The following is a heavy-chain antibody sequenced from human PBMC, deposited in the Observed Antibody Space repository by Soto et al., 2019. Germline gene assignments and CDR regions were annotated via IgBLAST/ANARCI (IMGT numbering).Heavy chain of an antibody. CDR1: GFTFSTYT. J-gene: IGHJ4*02. Sequence: PGGSLRLSCAASGFTFSTYTMTWVRQAPGKGLEWVSSVGGSGDGTYYADSVKGRFTISRDNSKNTLYLQMNSLRAEDTAIYYCAKDREVTLVRIYLAQWGQGTLVTVSS. CDR3: AKDREVTLVRIYLAQ. CDR2: VGGSGDGT. D-gene: IGHD2-2*02. V-gene: IGHV3-23*01.